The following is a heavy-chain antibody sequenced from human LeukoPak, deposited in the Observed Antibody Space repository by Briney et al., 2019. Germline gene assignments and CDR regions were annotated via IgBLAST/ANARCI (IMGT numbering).Heavy chain of an antibody. CDR2: VRSKALGGTT. J-gene: IGHJ4*02. Sequence: GGSLRLSCAASGFSVGDYGMTWLRQAPGQGLEWVGFVRSKALGGTTEYAASVRGRFTISRDNSKNTAYLQMDRLTTEDTGVYYCARGETLPGAKYYFQYWGQGTLVTVSS. CDR1: GFSVGDYG. CDR3: ARGETLPGAKYYFQY. V-gene: IGHV3-49*03. D-gene: IGHD2-2*01.